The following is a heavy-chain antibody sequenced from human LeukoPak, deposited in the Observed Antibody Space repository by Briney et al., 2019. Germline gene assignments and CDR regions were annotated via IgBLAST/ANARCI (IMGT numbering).Heavy chain of an antibody. J-gene: IGHJ4*02. D-gene: IGHD5-12*01. CDR1: GYTFTGYY. CDR3: ARGSYSGYDYFDY. CDR2: INPNSGGT. Sequence: ASVKVSCKSSGYTFTGYYMHWVRQAPGQGLEWMGWINPNSGGTNYAQKFQGRVTMTRDTFISTAYMELSSLRSDDTAVYYCARGSYSGYDYFDYWGQGTLVTVSS. V-gene: IGHV1-2*02.